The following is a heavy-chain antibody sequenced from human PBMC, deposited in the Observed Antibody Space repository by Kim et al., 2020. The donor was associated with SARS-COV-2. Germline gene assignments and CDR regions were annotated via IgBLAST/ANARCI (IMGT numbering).Heavy chain of an antibody. V-gene: IGHV3-23*01. D-gene: IGHD3-16*01. Sequence: GGSLRLSCEASGLTFSSFAMSWVRQAPGKGLEWVSGIIGSGGRTFYADSVKGRFTISRDNSKNTLYLQMISLGAEDTAVYFCAKMKGMMLQNYAMDVWGQGTTVIVSS. J-gene: IGHJ6*02. CDR1: GLTFSSFA. CDR2: IIGSGGRT. CDR3: AKMKGMMLQNYAMDV.